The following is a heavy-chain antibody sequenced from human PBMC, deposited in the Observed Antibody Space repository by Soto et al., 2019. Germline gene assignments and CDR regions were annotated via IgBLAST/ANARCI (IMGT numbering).Heavy chain of an antibody. D-gene: IGHD2-2*02. CDR2: IYYSGSA. J-gene: IGHJ6*02. CDR3: ARAPYCSSTSCYRDYYYYGMDV. V-gene: IGHV4-61*01. CDR1: GGSVSSGSYY. Sequence: PSETLSLTCTVSGGSVSSGSYYWSWIRQPPGKGLEWIGYIYYSGSANYNPSLKSRVTISVDTSKNQFSLKLSSVTAADTAVYYCARAPYCSSTSCYRDYYYYGMDVWGQGTTVTVS.